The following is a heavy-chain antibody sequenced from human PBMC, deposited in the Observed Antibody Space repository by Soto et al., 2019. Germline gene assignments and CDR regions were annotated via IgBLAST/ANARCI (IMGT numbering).Heavy chain of an antibody. CDR2: IYHSGSA. CDR1: GGSVSSRYW. V-gene: IGHV4-4*02. J-gene: IGHJ4*02. CDR3: ARNNAASGTYYFDS. Sequence: SETLSLTCAFSGGSVSSRYWWSWVRQSPGKGLEWIGEIYHSGSANYNPSLKSRVTMSVDNSKNQFSLRLNSVTAADTAVYYCARNNAASGTYYFDSWGQGTLVTVSS. D-gene: IGHD6-13*01.